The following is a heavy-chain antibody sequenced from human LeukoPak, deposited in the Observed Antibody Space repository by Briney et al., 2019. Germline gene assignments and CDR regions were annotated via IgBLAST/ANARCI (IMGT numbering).Heavy chain of an antibody. Sequence: GGSLRLSCAASGFTFSSYWMSWVRQAPGKGLEWVANIKQDGSEKYYVDSVKGRFTISRDNAKNSLYLQMNSLRAEDTAVYYCARAHGDYISAFDIWGQGTMVTVSS. CDR3: ARAHGDYISAFDI. CDR1: GFTFSSYW. CDR2: IKQDGSEK. J-gene: IGHJ3*02. D-gene: IGHD4-17*01. V-gene: IGHV3-7*01.